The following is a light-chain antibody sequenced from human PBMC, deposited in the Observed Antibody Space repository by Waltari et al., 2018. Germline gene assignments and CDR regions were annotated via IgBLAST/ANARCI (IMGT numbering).Light chain of an antibody. CDR3: QQSYNWPRT. Sequence: IVLTQSPATLSLSPGERATLSCRASQSISSYLAWYQQKPGQAPRLLICDGANRATGIPGRFSGSGSKTDFTLTIASLEPEDSAVYYCQQSYNWPRTFGQGTKVEIK. CDR1: QSISSY. J-gene: IGKJ1*01. V-gene: IGKV3-11*01. CDR2: DGA.